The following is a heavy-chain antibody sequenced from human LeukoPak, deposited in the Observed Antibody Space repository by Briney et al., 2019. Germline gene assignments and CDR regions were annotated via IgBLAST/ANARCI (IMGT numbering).Heavy chain of an antibody. Sequence: PGGSLRLPCAASGFTFSSYWMHWVRQGPGKGLVWVSRIYSDGSRTTYADSVKGRFTISGDNAKNTLYLQMNSLRAEDTAVYYCARSGRGGAFDIWGHGTMVTVSS. J-gene: IGHJ3*02. CDR3: ARSGRGGAFDI. D-gene: IGHD1-26*01. CDR1: GFTFSSYW. V-gene: IGHV3-74*01. CDR2: IYSDGSRT.